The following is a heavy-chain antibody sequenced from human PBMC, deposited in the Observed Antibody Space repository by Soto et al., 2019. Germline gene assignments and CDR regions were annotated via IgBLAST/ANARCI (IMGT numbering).Heavy chain of an antibody. D-gene: IGHD4-17*01. J-gene: IGHJ4*02. V-gene: IGHV3-74*01. CDR1: GFTFRSHR. CDR2: IDTDGGGT. Sequence: EVQLVESGGGLVQPGGSLRVSCAASGFTFRSHRIHWVRQAPGKGLEWVSRIDTDGGGTSYADSVKGRFTISTDNAENPVYLQMNGLRVADRAVYYCATVFDVWGQGAQVPVSS. CDR3: ATVFDV.